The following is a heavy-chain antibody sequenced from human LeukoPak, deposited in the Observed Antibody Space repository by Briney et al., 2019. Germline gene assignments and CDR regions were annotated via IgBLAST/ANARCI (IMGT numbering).Heavy chain of an antibody. J-gene: IGHJ4*02. CDR2: IGAYNGNT. CDR3: ARIVWSGDSGWEDY. CDR1: GYTFTSYG. Sequence: GASVKVSCKASGYTFTSYGISWVRQAPGQGLEWMGWIGAYNGNTNYAQKLQGRVTMTTDTSTSTAYMELRSLRSDDTAVYYCARIVWSGDSGWEDYWGQGTLVSVSS. V-gene: IGHV1-18*01. D-gene: IGHD6-19*01.